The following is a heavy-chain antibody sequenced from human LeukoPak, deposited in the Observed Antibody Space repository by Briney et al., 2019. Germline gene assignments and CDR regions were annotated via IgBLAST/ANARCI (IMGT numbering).Heavy chain of an antibody. Sequence: GGSLRLSCAASGFTFSNYAMSWVRQAPGKGLEWVSGISGSGGTYYADSVKGRFTISRDNSKNTLYLQMDSLRAEDTAVYYCAEALGDFWTSFDFWGQRSLVTVSS. J-gene: IGHJ4*02. CDR1: GFTFSNYA. D-gene: IGHD3-3*01. CDR3: AEALGDFWTSFDF. CDR2: ISGSGGT. V-gene: IGHV3-23*01.